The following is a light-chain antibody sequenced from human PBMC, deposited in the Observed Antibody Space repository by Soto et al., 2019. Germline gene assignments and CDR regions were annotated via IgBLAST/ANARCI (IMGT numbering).Light chain of an antibody. Sequence: EIVLTQSPGTLSLSPGERATLSCRASQSVSSSYLAWYQQKPGQAPRLLIYGASSRATGIQDRFSGSGSGTDFTLTISRLEPEDFAVYYCQQYGSSPTTFGQGTKVEIK. CDR3: QQYGSSPTT. CDR2: GAS. J-gene: IGKJ1*01. V-gene: IGKV3-20*01. CDR1: QSVSSSY.